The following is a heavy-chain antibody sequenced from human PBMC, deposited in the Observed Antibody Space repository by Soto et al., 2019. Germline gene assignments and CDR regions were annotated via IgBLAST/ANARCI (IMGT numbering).Heavy chain of an antibody. CDR2: IVVGSDNT. CDR1: GFTFTRSA. J-gene: IGHJ6*01. CDR3: AASPPFPQTTYFRSLFV. V-gene: IGHV1-58*02. D-gene: IGHD1-26*01. Sequence: SVKVCCKTSGFTFTRSAIQWVRQARAQRLEWIGWIVVGSDNTNYAQKFQERDTITRDLSTNTIYMDLRGLRSEVTAVQYSAASPPFPQTTYFRSLFVWGQ.